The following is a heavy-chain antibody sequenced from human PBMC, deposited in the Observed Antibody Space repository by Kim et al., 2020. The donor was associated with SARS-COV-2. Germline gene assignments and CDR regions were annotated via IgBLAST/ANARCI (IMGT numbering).Heavy chain of an antibody. CDR3: AKASVLRFLELVY. Sequence: GGSLRLSYAASGFTFSSYGMHWVRQAPGKGLEWVAVISYDGSNKYYADSVKGRFTISRDNSKNTLYLQMNSLRAEDTAVYYCAKASVLRFLELVYWGQGT. V-gene: IGHV3-30*18. CDR2: ISYDGSNK. CDR1: GFTFSSYG. J-gene: IGHJ4*02. D-gene: IGHD3-3*01.